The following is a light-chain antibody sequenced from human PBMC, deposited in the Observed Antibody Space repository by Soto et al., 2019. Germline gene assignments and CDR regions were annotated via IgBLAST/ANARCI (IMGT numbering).Light chain of an antibody. CDR3: QPYGDSVSIA. CDR1: QSISGNY. CDR2: GTY. V-gene: IGKV3-20*01. J-gene: IGKJ5*01. Sequence: EVVLTQSPGTLSLSPGERVTLSCRASQSISGNYLAWYQHKPGQAPRLLISGTYTRATGIPDRFSGRGSGRVFSLTLSGLGPGDFAVYCCQPYGDSVSIAFGQGTRLEI.